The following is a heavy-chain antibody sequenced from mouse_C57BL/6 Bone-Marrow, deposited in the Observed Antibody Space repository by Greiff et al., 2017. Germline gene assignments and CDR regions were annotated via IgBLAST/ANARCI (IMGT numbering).Heavy chain of an antibody. CDR3: ATYGYDD. D-gene: IGHD2-2*01. Sequence: QVQLQQSGAELVKPGASVKLSCKASGYTFTSYWMQWVKQRPGQGLEWIGEIDPSDSYTNYNQKFKGKATLTVDTSSSTAYMQLSSLTSEDSAVYYCATYGYDDWGQGTTLTVSA. CDR2: IDPSDSYT. V-gene: IGHV1-50*01. J-gene: IGHJ2*01. CDR1: GYTFTSYW.